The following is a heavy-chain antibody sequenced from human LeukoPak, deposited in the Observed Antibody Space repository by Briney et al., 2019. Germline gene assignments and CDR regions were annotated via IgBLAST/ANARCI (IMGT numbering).Heavy chain of an antibody. V-gene: IGHV1-18*01. D-gene: IGHD6-19*01. CDR3: ARGGGLIAVAGPFAP. J-gene: IGHJ5*02. CDR2: ISAYNGNT. Sequence: GASVKVSCKASGYTFTIYGISWVRQAPGQGLEWMGWISAYNGNTNYAQKLQGRVTMTTDTSTSTAYMELRSLRSDGTAVYYCARGGGLIAVAGPFAPWGQGTLVTVSS. CDR1: GYTFTIYG.